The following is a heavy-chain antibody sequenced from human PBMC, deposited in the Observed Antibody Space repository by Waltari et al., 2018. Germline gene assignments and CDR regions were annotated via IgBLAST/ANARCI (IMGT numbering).Heavy chain of an antibody. D-gene: IGHD2-2*01. Sequence: QVQLQQWGAGLLKPSETLSLTCAVYGESFSGSYSSWISQPPGKGLEWIGEINHSGSTNYNPSLKSRVTISVDTSKNQFSLKLSSVTAADTAVYYCARGDCSSTSCHYYYYYGMDVWGQGTTVTVSS. J-gene: IGHJ6*02. CDR3: ARGDCSSTSCHYYYYYGMDV. CDR2: INHSGST. CDR1: GESFSGSY. V-gene: IGHV4-34*01.